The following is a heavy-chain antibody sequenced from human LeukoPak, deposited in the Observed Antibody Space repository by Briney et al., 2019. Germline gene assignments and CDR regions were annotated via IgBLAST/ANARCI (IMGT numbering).Heavy chain of an antibody. CDR2: IRHDGSEK. CDR1: GFTFSSYW. D-gene: IGHD5-18*01. CDR3: ARGGSRQYNF. J-gene: IGHJ4*02. Sequence: GGSLRLSCAASGFTFSSYWMSWVRQAPGKGLEWVADIRHDGSEKYYVDSVKGRFTISRDNAKDSLYLQMNSLRVEDTAVYYCARGGSRQYNFWGQGTLVTVSS. V-gene: IGHV3-7*01.